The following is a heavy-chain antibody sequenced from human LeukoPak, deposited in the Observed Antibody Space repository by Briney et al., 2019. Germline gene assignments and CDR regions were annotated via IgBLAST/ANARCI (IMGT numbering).Heavy chain of an antibody. CDR1: GGTIVSDDYY. CDR2: IRYSGIT. CDR3: AREMAITSRPGYYYYGMDV. J-gene: IGHJ6*02. V-gene: IGHV4-30-4*01. Sequence: SETLSLTCTVSGGTIVSDDYYRRWIRQPPGKGLGWVGYIRYSGITYYNPSLKSPVTISVDTSKNQFSPKLSSVTAADTAVYYCAREMAITSRPGYYYYGMDVWGQGTTVTVSS. D-gene: IGHD3-16*01.